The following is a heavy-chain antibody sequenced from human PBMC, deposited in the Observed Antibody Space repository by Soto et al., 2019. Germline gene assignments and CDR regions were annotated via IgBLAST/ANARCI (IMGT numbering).Heavy chain of an antibody. J-gene: IGHJ5*02. Sequence: ASVKVSCKASVYTFTGYYMHWVRQAPGQGLEWMGWINPNSGGTNYAQKFQGWVTMTRDTSISTAYMELSRLRSDDTAVYYCARSYYDFWSGYYTEGGFDPWGQGTLVTVSS. D-gene: IGHD3-3*01. V-gene: IGHV1-2*04. CDR1: VYTFTGYY. CDR2: INPNSGGT. CDR3: ARSYYDFWSGYYTEGGFDP.